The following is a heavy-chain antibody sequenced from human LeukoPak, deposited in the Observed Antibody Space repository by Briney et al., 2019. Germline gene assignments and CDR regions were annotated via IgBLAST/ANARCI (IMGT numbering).Heavy chain of an antibody. V-gene: IGHV3-48*03. Sequence: GGSLRLSCAASGFTFSSYEMHWVRQAPGKGLEWVSYISSSGSTIYYADSAKGRFTISRDNAKNSLYLQMNSLRAEDMALYYCAKDILAVAGLGYFDYWGQGTLVTVSS. CDR2: ISSSGSTI. CDR1: GFTFSSYE. CDR3: AKDILAVAGLGYFDY. J-gene: IGHJ4*02. D-gene: IGHD6-19*01.